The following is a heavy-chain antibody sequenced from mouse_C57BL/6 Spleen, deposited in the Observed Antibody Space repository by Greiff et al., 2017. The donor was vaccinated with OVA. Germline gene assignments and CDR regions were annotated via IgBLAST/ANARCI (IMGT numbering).Heavy chain of an antibody. CDR3: SHYYGSFFAY. D-gene: IGHD1-1*01. Sequence: QVQLQQSGAELARPGASVKLSCKASGYTFTSYGISWVKQRTGQGLEWIGEIYPRSGNTYYNEKFKGKATLPADKSSSTAYMELRSLTSEDSAFYFCSHYYGSFFAYWGQGTLVTVSA. CDR2: IYPRSGNT. CDR1: GYTFTSYG. V-gene: IGHV1-81*01. J-gene: IGHJ3*01.